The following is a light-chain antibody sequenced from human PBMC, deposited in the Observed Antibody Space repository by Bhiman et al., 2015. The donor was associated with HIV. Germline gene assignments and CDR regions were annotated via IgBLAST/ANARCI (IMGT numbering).Light chain of an antibody. Sequence: QSALTQPASVSGSPGQSITISCTGSSRDVGGYNYVSWYQQHPGKAPKVMIYDVSKRPSGVSNRFSGSKSGNTASLTISGLQAEDEADYYCSSYTSSSTAYVFGTGTKVTVL. CDR1: SRDVGGYNY. CDR3: SSYTSSSTAYV. CDR2: DVS. J-gene: IGLJ1*01. V-gene: IGLV2-14*03.